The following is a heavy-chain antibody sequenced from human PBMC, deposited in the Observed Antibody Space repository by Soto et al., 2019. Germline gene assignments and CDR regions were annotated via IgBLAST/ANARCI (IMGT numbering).Heavy chain of an antibody. V-gene: IGHV4-39*01. CDR1: VGSSSSSIYY. Sequence: SETLYLTCTVSVGSSSSSIYYWGWIRQPPGKGLEWIGSIYYSGSTYYNPSLKSRVTISVDTSKNQFSLKLSSVTAADTAVYYCAAQKDFWSGYAYGYRGQGTLVTVSS. CDR3: AAQKDFWSGYAYGY. D-gene: IGHD3-3*01. CDR2: IYYSGST. J-gene: IGHJ4*02.